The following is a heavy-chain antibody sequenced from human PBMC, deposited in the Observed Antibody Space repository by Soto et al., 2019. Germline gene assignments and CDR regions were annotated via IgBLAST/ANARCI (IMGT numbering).Heavy chain of an antibody. CDR3: ARVKIFGVAIYYYMDV. Sequence: SETLSLTCTVSGGSISSGGYYWSWIRQHPGKGLEWIGYIYYSGSTYYNPSPKSRVTISVDTSKNQFSLKLSSVTAADTAVYYCARVKIFGVAIYYYMDVWGKGTTVTVSS. CDR2: IYYSGST. CDR1: GGSISSGGYY. D-gene: IGHD3-3*01. J-gene: IGHJ6*03. V-gene: IGHV4-31*03.